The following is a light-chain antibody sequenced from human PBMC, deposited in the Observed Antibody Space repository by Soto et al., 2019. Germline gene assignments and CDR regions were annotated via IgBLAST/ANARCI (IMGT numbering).Light chain of an antibody. Sequence: EIVLTQSPATLSLSPGESATLSCRASQSVSHFLAWYQQKPGQAPRLLIYDTSSRATGIPGRFSGSGSGTDFTLTIDSLEPEDSAVYYCQQRTDWPPFGGGTKVEI. CDR1: QSVSHF. J-gene: IGKJ4*02. CDR3: QQRTDWPP. V-gene: IGKV3-11*01. CDR2: DTS.